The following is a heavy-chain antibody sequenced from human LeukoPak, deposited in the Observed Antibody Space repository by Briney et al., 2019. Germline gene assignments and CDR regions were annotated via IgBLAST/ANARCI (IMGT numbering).Heavy chain of an antibody. CDR3: ARVAGIAAAGTSENYFFDY. J-gene: IGHJ4*02. D-gene: IGHD6-13*01. V-gene: IGHV3-21*01. CDR2: ISSSSSYI. Sequence: PGGSLRLSCAASGFTFSSYSMNWVRQAPGEGLEWVSSISSSSSYIYYADSVKGRFTISRDNAKNSLYLQMNSLRAEDTAVYYCARVAGIAAAGTSENYFFDYWGQGTLVTVSS. CDR1: GFTFSSYS.